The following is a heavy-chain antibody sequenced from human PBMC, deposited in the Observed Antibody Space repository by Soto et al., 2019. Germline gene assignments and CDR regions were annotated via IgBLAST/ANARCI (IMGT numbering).Heavy chain of an antibody. J-gene: IGHJ4*02. V-gene: IGHV3-30*18. CDR1: GFTFSSYG. Sequence: QVQLVESGGGVVQPGRSLRLSCAASGFTFSSYGMHWVRQAPGKGLEWVAVISYDGSNKYYTDSVKGRFTISRDNSKNPLYLQMNSLRAEDKAVYYCAKDKYYYGSGSYAFFDYWGQGTLVTVSS. D-gene: IGHD3-10*01. CDR3: AKDKYYYGSGSYAFFDY. CDR2: ISYDGSNK.